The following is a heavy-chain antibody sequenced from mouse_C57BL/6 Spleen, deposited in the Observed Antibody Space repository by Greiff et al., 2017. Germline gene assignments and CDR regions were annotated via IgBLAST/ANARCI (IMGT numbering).Heavy chain of an antibody. Sequence: EVQLQQSGPELVKPGASVKIPCKASGYTFTDYNMDWVKQSHGKSLEWIGDINPNNGGTIYNQKFKGKATLTVDKSSSTAYMELRSLTSEDTAVYYCARLGYGSSPDWYFDVWGTGTTVTVSS. V-gene: IGHV1-18*01. D-gene: IGHD1-1*01. J-gene: IGHJ1*03. CDR1: GYTFTDYN. CDR2: INPNNGGT. CDR3: ARLGYGSSPDWYFDV.